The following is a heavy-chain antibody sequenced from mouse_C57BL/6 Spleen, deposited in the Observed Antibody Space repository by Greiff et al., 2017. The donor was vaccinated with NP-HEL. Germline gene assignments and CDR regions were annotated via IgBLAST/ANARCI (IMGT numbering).Heavy chain of an antibody. CDR3: ARDREDYDGVSFDY. V-gene: IGHV3-6*01. CDR2: ISYDGSN. Sequence: EVKLLESGPGLVKPSQSLSLTCSVTGYSITSGYYWNWIRQFPGNKLEWMGYISYDGSNNYNPSLKNRISITRDTSKNQFFLKLNSVTTEDTATYYCARDREDYDGVSFDYWGQGTTLTVSS. CDR1: GYSITSGYY. J-gene: IGHJ2*01. D-gene: IGHD2-4*01.